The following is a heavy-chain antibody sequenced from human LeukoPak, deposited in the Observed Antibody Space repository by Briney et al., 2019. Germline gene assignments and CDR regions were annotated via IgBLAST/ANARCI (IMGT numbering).Heavy chain of an antibody. V-gene: IGHV3-23*01. J-gene: IGHJ4*02. CDR2: ISGSGGST. CDR3: ARDYPYYDFWSGYPNDY. Sequence: GGSLRLSCAASGFTFSSYAMSWVRQAPGKGLEWVSAISGSGGSTYYADSVKGRFTISRDNSKNTLYLQMNSLRAEDTAVYYCARDYPYYDFWSGYPNDYWGQGTLVTVSS. CDR1: GFTFSSYA. D-gene: IGHD3-3*01.